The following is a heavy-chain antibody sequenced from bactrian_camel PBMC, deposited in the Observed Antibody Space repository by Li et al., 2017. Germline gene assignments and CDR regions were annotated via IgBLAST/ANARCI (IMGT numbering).Heavy chain of an antibody. CDR3: AAQSASGWTRRGEFAY. CDR1: GPAASRAV. V-gene: IGHV3S55*01. J-gene: IGHJ4*01. Sequence: QLVESGGDSVQGGGSLRLSCAASGPAASRAVLGWGRRAPGKARVVIAVVEGDGSTEYADSVKGRFTISKDNARSTLHLEMNSLKPDDTAMYYCAAQSASGWTRRGEFAYWGQGTQVTVS. D-gene: IGHD1*01. CDR2: VEGDGST.